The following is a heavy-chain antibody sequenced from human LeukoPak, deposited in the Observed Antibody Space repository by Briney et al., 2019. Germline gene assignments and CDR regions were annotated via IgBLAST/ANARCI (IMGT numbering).Heavy chain of an antibody. CDR2: IIPIFGTA. CDR3: ARGLDYDILTGYYKNYFDY. Sequence: SVKVSCKASGGTFSSYAISWVRQAPGQGLEWMGGIIPIFGTANYAQKFQGRVTITADESTSTAYMELSSLRSEDTAVYYCARGLDYDILTGYYKNYFDYWGQGTLVTVSS. V-gene: IGHV1-69*13. J-gene: IGHJ4*02. D-gene: IGHD3-9*01. CDR1: GGTFSSYA.